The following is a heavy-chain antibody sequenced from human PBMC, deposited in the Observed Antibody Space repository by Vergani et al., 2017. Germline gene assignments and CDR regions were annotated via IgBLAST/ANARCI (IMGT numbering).Heavy chain of an antibody. CDR3: ARVRRAARPHYYYYMDV. V-gene: IGHV4-61*02. J-gene: IGHJ6*03. Sequence: QVQLQESGPGLVKPSQTLSLTCTVSGGSISSGSYYWSWIRQPAGKGLEWIGRIYTSGSTNYNPSLKSRVTMSVDTSKNQFSLKLSSVTAADTAVYYCARVRRAARPHYYYYMDVWGKGTTVTVSS. CDR1: GGSISSGSYY. CDR2: IYTSGST. D-gene: IGHD6-25*01.